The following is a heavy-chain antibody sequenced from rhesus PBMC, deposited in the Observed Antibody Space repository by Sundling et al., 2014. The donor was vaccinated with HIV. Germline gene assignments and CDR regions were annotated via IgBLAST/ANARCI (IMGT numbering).Heavy chain of an antibody. CDR3: AREEWQLYVDY. J-gene: IGHJ4*01. D-gene: IGHD1-44*02. CDR2: ISDTSGNT. Sequence: QVQLQESGPGLVKPSETLSLTCVVSGGSFSGYYWGWIRQPPGKGLEWIGYISDTSGNTDYNPSLKSRVTISTDTSKNQFSLKLTSVTAADTAVYYCAREEWQLYVDYWGQGSPGHRLL. V-gene: IGHV4-165*01. CDR1: GGSFSGYY.